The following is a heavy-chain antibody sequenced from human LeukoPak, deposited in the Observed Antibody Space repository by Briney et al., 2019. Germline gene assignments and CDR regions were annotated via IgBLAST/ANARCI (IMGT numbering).Heavy chain of an antibody. CDR3: AREEGY. CDR2: ISSNGGST. CDR1: GFTFSSYE. J-gene: IGHJ4*02. V-gene: IGHV3-64D*06. Sequence: GGSLRLSCSASGFTFSSYEMHWVRQAPGKGLEYVSGISSNGGSTYYADSVKGRFTISRDNSKNTLYLQMSSLRSEDTAVYYCAREEGYWGQGTLVTVSS.